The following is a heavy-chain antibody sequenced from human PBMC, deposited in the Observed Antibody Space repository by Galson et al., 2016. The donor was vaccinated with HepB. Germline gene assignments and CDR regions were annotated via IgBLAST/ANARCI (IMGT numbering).Heavy chain of an antibody. V-gene: IGHV3-21*01. Sequence: SLRLSCAASGFTFSNYSMNWVRQAPGKGLEWVSSISSSSTYIYYADSVKGRFTISRDNAENSLYLQMNSLRAEDTAIYYCARGHLDYKRYVDYWGQGTLVTVSS. D-gene: IGHD4-11*01. CDR3: ARGHLDYKRYVDY. CDR1: GFTFSNYS. CDR2: ISSSSTYI. J-gene: IGHJ4*02.